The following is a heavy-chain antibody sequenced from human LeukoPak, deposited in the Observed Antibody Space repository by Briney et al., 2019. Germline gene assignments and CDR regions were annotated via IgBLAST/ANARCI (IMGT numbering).Heavy chain of an antibody. D-gene: IGHD1-1*01. CDR1: GFTFSSFD. CDR2: IGTASDT. J-gene: IGHJ6*03. CDR3: ARGPPRGKYYYMDV. Sequence: GGSLRLSCAASGFTFSSFDMHWVRQPTGQGLEWVSTIGTASDTYYPGSAEGRFTLSRDNAKNSLYLQMNSLTAGDTAVYYCARGPPRGKYYYMDVWGKGTTVTVSS. V-gene: IGHV3-13*01.